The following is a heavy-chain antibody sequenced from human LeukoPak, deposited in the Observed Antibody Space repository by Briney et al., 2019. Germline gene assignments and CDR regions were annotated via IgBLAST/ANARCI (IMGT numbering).Heavy chain of an antibody. Sequence: ASVKVSCKASGYTFTDHYMHWVRQAPGQGLEWMGWINPNSGGTIYAQKFQGRVTMTRDTSISTAFMELSRLRSDDTAVYYCARGQHIVVVTAIRANDYWGQGTLVTVSS. CDR3: ARGQHIVVVTAIRANDY. CDR2: INPNSGGT. V-gene: IGHV1-2*02. J-gene: IGHJ4*02. CDR1: GYTFTDHY. D-gene: IGHD2-21*02.